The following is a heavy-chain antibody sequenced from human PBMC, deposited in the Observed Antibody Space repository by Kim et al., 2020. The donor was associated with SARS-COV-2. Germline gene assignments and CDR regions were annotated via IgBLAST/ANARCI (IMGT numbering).Heavy chain of an antibody. CDR1: GFTFSSYG. CDR2: ISYDGSNK. Sequence: GGSLRLSCAASGFTFSSYGMHWVRQAPGKGLEWVAVISYDGSNKYYADSVKGRFTISRYNSKNTLYLQMNSLRAEDTAVYYCAKDLSSGWYPEYFQHWGQGTLVTVSS. J-gene: IGHJ1*01. V-gene: IGHV3-30*18. D-gene: IGHD6-19*01. CDR3: AKDLSSGWYPEYFQH.